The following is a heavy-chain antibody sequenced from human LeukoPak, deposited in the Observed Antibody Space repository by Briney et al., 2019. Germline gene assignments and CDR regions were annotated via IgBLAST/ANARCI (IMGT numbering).Heavy chain of an antibody. CDR3: AKDRDSLVPAAQFDY. J-gene: IGHJ4*02. V-gene: IGHV3-23*01. CDR1: GFTFIYYG. D-gene: IGHD2-2*01. Sequence: GSLRLSCAASGFTFIYYGLSWVRQARGKGREWVSDFGYNGDITYSDSVKGRFTISRDNSNNTLSLQMTSLRAGDTAVYYCAKDRDSLVPAAQFDYWGQGTLVTVSS. CDR2: FGYNGDIT.